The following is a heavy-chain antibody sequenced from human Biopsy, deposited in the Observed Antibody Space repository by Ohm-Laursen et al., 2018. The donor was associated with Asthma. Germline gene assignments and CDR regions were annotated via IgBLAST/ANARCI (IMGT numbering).Heavy chain of an antibody. CDR2: ISYTGSA. CDR1: GGSMSSSSYY. Sequence: GTLSLTCTASGGSMSSSSYYWGWIRQPPGKGLEWMGSISYTGSAYHNPSLKSRVTISVDTSKNHFSLKLSSVTAADTAVYYCARHWDWGSFFDYWGQGTPATVSS. CDR3: ARHWDWGSFFDY. D-gene: IGHD7-27*01. J-gene: IGHJ4*02. V-gene: IGHV4-39*01.